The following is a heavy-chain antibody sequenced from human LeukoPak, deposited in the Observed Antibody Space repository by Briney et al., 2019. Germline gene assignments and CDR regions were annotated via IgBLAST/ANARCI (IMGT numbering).Heavy chain of an antibody. CDR1: GFTFSSYS. CDR2: ISSSSSSYI. J-gene: IGHJ4*02. Sequence: PGGSLRLSCAASGFTFSSYSMNWVRQAPGKGLEWVSSISSSSSSYIYYADSVKGRFTISRDNAKNSLYLQMNSLRAEDTAVYYCARVSASSSWDRLDYWGQGTLVTVSS. D-gene: IGHD6-13*01. CDR3: ARVSASSSWDRLDY. V-gene: IGHV3-21*01.